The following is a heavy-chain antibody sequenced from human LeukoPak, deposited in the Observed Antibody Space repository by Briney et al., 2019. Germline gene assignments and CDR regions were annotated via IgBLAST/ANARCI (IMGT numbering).Heavy chain of an antibody. Sequence: PGGSLRLSCAASGFTFSSYGMHWVRQAPGKGLEWVAVISYDGSNKYYADSVKGRFTISRDNSKNTLYLQMNSLRAEDTAVYYSARDRSGTYFDYWGQGTLVTVSS. J-gene: IGHJ4*02. CDR3: ARDRSGTYFDY. CDR2: ISYDGSNK. D-gene: IGHD3-10*01. CDR1: GFTFSSYG. V-gene: IGHV3-30*03.